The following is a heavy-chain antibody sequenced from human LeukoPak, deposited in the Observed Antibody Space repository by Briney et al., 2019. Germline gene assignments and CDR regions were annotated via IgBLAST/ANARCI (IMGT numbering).Heavy chain of an antibody. CDR2: IYGGGDT. CDR1: GFTVSTNF. V-gene: IGHV3-53*01. D-gene: IGHD1-26*01. J-gene: IGHJ4*02. Sequence: GGSLRLSCAASGFTVSTNFMSWVRQAPGKGLESVSVIYGGGDTYYADSVKGRFTISRDNAKNTLYLQMNSLRAEDTAVYYCAREYSGGSSSLDYWGQGTLVTVSS. CDR3: AREYSGGSSSLDY.